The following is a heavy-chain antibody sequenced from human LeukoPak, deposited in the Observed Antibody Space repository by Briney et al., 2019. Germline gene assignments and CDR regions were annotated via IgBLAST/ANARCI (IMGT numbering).Heavy chain of an antibody. V-gene: IGHV4-39*01. CDR2: IYYSGST. CDR1: GGSISSTSYY. D-gene: IGHD3-22*01. Sequence: SETLSLTCAVSGGSISSTSYYWAWIRQPPGKGLEWIGTIYYSGSTYHNLSLKSRVTLSVDTSRNQFSLRLSSVDAADTAVYYCAKAGVRYFDSSGLYAFDFWGQGTTVTVSS. J-gene: IGHJ3*01. CDR3: AKAGVRYFDSSGLYAFDF.